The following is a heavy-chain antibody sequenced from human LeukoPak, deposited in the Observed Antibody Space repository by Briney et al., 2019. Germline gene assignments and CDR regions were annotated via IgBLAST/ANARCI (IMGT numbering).Heavy chain of an antibody. CDR2: INPSGGST. CDR1: GYTFTSYY. CDR3: ARDRGGAWFDP. D-gene: IGHD2-21*01. V-gene: IGHV1-46*01. Sequence: GASVKVSCKASGYTFTSYYMHWVRQAPGQGLEWMGIINPSGGSTSYAQKFQGRVTMTRDTSTSTVYMELRSLRSDDTAVYYCARDRGGAWFDPWGQGTLVTVSS. J-gene: IGHJ5*02.